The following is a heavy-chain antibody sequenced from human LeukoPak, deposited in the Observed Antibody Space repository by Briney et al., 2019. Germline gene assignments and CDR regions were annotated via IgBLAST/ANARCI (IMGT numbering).Heavy chain of an antibody. CDR3: ARTVGYGDYHWFDP. CDR1: WFTVSSNY. CDR2: IYSGVST. V-gene: IGHV3-53*01. Sequence: AGGSLRLSCAASWFTVSSNYMSCVRQAPGKWLEWLSVIYSGVSTYYADSVKGRLTIARENSQNTLYLQMNSLRAEDTAVYYCARTVGYGDYHWFDPWGQGTLVTVSS. D-gene: IGHD4-17*01. J-gene: IGHJ5*02.